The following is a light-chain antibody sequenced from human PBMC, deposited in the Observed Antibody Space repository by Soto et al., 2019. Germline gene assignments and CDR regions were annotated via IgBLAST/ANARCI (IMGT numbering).Light chain of an antibody. CDR3: MQALQIPWT. CDR1: QSLLHKNGNNY. CDR2: LGS. V-gene: IGKV2-28*01. J-gene: IGKJ1*01. Sequence: EIVMTQSPLSLPVTPGEPASISCRSSQSLLHKNGNNYFNWYLQRPGQSPHLLIYLGSKRASGVSDRFSGSGSGTNFTLKISRLEAEDVGVYYCMQALQIPWTFGQGTRVE.